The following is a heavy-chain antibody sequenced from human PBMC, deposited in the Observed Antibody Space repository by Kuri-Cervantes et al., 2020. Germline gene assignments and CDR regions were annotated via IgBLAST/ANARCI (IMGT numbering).Heavy chain of an antibody. Sequence: GESLKISCAASGFTFSSYWMNWVRQGPGKGLVWVSRINSDGSSITYADSVKGRFTISRDNAKNSLYLQMNSLRAEDTAVYYCATDSINQGFDNWGQGTLVTVSS. D-gene: IGHD3-3*02. CDR2: INSDGSSI. CDR3: ATDSINQGFDN. J-gene: IGHJ4*02. V-gene: IGHV3-74*01. CDR1: GFTFSSYW.